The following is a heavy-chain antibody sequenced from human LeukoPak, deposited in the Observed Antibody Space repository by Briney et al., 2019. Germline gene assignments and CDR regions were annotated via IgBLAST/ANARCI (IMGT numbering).Heavy chain of an antibody. CDR2: IYYSGST. CDR3: ARDASSGWFLDY. J-gene: IGHJ4*02. Sequence: PETLSLTCTLSGGSISSYYWSWIRQPPGKGLEWIGYIYYSGSTNYNPSLKSRVTISVDTSKNQFSLKLSSVTAADTAVYYCARDASSGWFLDYWGQGTLVTVSS. D-gene: IGHD6-19*01. CDR1: GGSISSYY. V-gene: IGHV4-59*01.